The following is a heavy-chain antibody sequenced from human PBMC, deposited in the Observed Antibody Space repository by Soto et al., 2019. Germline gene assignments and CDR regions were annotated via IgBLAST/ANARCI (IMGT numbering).Heavy chain of an antibody. CDR3: ARKYHYDSLGKTYFYYGMDV. V-gene: IGHV1-69*12. Sequence: QVQLVQSGAEVKQPGSSVKVSCKASGGTFDNYAITWVRQAPGQGLEWMAGIIPMLDSANYAEKFQDRVTITADESTSTVYMEVSSLRSEDTAVYYCARKYHYDSLGKTYFYYGMDVWGQGTTVTVSS. CDR2: IIPMLDSA. D-gene: IGHD3-22*01. CDR1: GGTFDNYA. J-gene: IGHJ6*02.